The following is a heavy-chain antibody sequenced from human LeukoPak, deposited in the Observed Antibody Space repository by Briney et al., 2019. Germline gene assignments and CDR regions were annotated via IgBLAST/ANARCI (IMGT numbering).Heavy chain of an antibody. V-gene: IGHV3-21*01. CDR3: ARDPRYTMIVEDY. J-gene: IGHJ4*02. CDR1: GFTFSSYS. D-gene: IGHD3-22*01. Sequence: PGGSLRLSCAASGFTFSSYSMNWVRQAPGKGLEWVSSISSSSSYIYYADSVKGRFTISRDNAKNSLYLQMNNLRAEDTAVYYCARDPRYTMIVEDYWGQGTLVTVSS. CDR2: ISSSSSYI.